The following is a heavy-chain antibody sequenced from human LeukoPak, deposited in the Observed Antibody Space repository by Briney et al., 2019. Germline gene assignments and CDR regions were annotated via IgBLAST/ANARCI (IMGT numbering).Heavy chain of an antibody. D-gene: IGHD6-6*01. J-gene: IGHJ4*02. CDR3: ARVRAEYSSSPGFDY. CDR2: MYYSGST. Sequence: PSETLSLTCTVSGGSISSSSYYWGWIRQPPGKGLEWIGSMYYSGSTYYNPSLKSRVTISVDTSKNQFSLKLSSVTAADTAVYYCARVRAEYSSSPGFDYWGQGTLVTVSS. V-gene: IGHV4-39*01. CDR1: GGSISSSSYY.